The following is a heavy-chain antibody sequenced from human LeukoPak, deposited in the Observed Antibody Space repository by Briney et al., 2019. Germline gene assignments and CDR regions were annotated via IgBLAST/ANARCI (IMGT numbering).Heavy chain of an antibody. V-gene: IGHV1-2*02. J-gene: IGHJ6*03. CDR2: INPNSGGT. CDR1: GYTFTGYY. D-gene: IGHD3-22*01. CDR3: ARDFKDYYDSSGYPDYYYYYYMDV. Sequence: GASVKVSCKASGYTFTGYYMHWVRQAPGQGLEWMGWINPNSGGTNYAQKFQGRVTMTRDTSISTAYMELSRLRSDDTAVYYCARDFKDYYDSSGYPDYYYYYYMDVWGKGTTVTISS.